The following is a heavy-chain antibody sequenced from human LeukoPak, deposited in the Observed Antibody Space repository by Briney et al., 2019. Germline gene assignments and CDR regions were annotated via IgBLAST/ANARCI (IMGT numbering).Heavy chain of an antibody. CDR3: AKDSVHIAAAGPDPDYYGMDV. D-gene: IGHD6-13*01. J-gene: IGHJ6*02. V-gene: IGHV3-9*01. Sequence: PGGSLRLSCAAPGFTFDDYAMHWVRQAPGKGLEWVSGISWNSGSIGYADSVKGRFTISRDNAKNSLYLQMNSLRAEDTALYYCAKDSVHIAAAGPDPDYYGMDVWGQGTTVTVSS. CDR2: ISWNSGSI. CDR1: GFTFDDYA.